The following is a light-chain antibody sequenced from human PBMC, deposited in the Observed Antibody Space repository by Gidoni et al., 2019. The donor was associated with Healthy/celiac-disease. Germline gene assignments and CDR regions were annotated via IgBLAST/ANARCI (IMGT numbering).Light chain of an antibody. V-gene: IGLV1-40*01. J-gene: IGLJ1*01. Sequence: QSVLTQPPSVSGAPGQRVTISCTGSSSNIGAGYDLYWYQQLPGPAPNLLIYGHSNRPSGFPDRFSGSKSGTSASLAITGLQAEDEADYYCQSYDSSLSCYVFGTGTKVNVL. CDR3: QSYDSSLSCYV. CDR2: GHS. CDR1: SSNIGAGYD.